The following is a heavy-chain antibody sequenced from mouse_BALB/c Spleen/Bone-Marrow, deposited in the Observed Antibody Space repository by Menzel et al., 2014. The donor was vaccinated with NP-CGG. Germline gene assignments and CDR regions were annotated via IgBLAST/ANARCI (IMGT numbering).Heavy chain of an antibody. J-gene: IGHJ3*01. CDR1: GFDFSRYW. Sequence: EVKLMESGGGLVQPGGSLKLSCAASGFDFSRYWMTWVRQAPGKGLEWIGEINPASSTINYTPSLKDKFIISRDNAKNTLYLQMSKVRSEDTAPYYCAKNYYYGYVAYWGQGTLVTVSA. CDR2: INPASSTI. CDR3: AKNYYYGYVAY. V-gene: IGHV4-1*02. D-gene: IGHD1-2*01.